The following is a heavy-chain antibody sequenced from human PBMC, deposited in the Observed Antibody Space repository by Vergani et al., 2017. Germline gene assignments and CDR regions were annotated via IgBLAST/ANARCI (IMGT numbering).Heavy chain of an antibody. V-gene: IGHV4-59*08. D-gene: IGHD3-10*01. CDR3: ARGGLWFGEAYYYYGMDV. J-gene: IGHJ6*02. CDR1: GGSMSGYY. CDR2: MYHSGST. Sequence: QVRLQESGPGLVKPSETLSLTCSVSGGSMSGYYWSWIRQPPGKELEWIGYMYHSGSTNYNPSLETRVTISVDTSKNQFSLKLSSVTAADTAVYYCARGGLWFGEAYYYYGMDVWGQGTTVTVSS.